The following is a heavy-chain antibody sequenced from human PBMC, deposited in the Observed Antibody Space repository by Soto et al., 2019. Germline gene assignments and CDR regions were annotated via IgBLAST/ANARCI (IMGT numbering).Heavy chain of an antibody. D-gene: IGHD2-21*02. J-gene: IGHJ6*02. Sequence: ASVKVSCKASGYTFTGYYMHWVRQAPGQGLEWMGWIAASNGHANYGQQFRGRVTITADTSTNTAYKELGSLRPDDTALYYCARHGLPPATYHMDVWGQGTTVTVSS. V-gene: IGHV1-18*04. CDR2: IAASNGHA. CDR1: GYTFTGYY. CDR3: ARHGLPPATYHMDV.